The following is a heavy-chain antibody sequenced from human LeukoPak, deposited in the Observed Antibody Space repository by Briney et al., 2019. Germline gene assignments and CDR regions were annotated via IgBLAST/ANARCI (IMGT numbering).Heavy chain of an antibody. J-gene: IGHJ3*02. D-gene: IGHD3-10*01. CDR2: ITTKSGGT. V-gene: IGHV1-2*04. CDR1: GYTFTWYY. CDR3: ARGPPIGGADVFDI. Sequence: GASVKVSCKAAGYTFTWYYMHWVRQAPGQGLEWMDRITTKSGGTNDAQKFQGLVTMTRDTSISTAYMELSRLTSDDTAVYYCARGPPIGGADVFDIWGQGTMVTVSS.